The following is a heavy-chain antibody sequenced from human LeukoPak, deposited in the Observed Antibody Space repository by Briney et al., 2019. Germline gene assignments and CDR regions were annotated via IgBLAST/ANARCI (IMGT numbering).Heavy chain of an antibody. CDR1: GGSFSGYY. CDR3: ARGGEHYYDSSGYYY. J-gene: IGHJ4*02. D-gene: IGHD3-22*01. V-gene: IGHV4-59*01. CDR2: IYYSGST. Sequence: PSETLSLTCAVYGGSFSGYYWSWIRQPPGKGLEWIGYIYYSGSTNYNPSLKSRVTISVDTSKNQFSLKLSSVTAADTAVYYCARGGEHYYDSSGYYYWGQGTLVTVSS.